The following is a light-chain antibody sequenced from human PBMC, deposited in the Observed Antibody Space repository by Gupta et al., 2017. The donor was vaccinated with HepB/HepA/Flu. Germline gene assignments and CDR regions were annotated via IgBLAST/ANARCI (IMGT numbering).Light chain of an antibody. V-gene: IGKV3-11*01. CDR3: QQRDAWPLT. CDR1: QSVSSY. Sequence: EIVLTQSPATLPLSPGERVTLSCMTSQSVSSYLAWYQQKPGQAPRLLIYDTSNRATGIPARFRGSWSWTXFTLTIXLLEPEDFAGYYGQQRDAWPLTFGXGTRLEIK. CDR2: DTS. J-gene: IGKJ4*01.